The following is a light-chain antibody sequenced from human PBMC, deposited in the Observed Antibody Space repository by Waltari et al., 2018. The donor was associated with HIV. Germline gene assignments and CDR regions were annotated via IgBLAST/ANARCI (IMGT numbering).Light chain of an antibody. CDR2: DVS. CDR3: SSYTSSSTLWGF. J-gene: IGLJ1*01. Sequence: QSALTQPASVSGSPGQSITISCTGTSSDVGGYNYVSWYQQHPGKAPKLMIYDVSNRPSGFSNRFSGSKSGNTASLTISGLQAEDEADYYCSSYTSSSTLWGFFGTGTKVTVL. CDR1: SSDVGGYNY. V-gene: IGLV2-14*01.